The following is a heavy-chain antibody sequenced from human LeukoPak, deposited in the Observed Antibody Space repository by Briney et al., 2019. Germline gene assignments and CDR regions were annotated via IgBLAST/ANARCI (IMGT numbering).Heavy chain of an antibody. CDR3: ARAPYSGSYPFQH. D-gene: IGHD1-26*01. CDR2: ISYDGSNK. V-gene: IGHV3-30*03. CDR1: GFTFSSYS. J-gene: IGHJ1*01. Sequence: GGSLRLSCAASGFTFSSYSMNWVRQAPGKGLEWVAVISYDGSNKYYADFVKGRFTISRDNSKNTLYLQMNSLRAEDTAVYYCARAPYSGSYPFQHWGQGTLVTVSS.